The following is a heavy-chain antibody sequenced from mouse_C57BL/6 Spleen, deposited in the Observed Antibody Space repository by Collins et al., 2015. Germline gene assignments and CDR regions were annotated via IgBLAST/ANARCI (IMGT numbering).Heavy chain of an antibody. D-gene: IGHD1-1*01. CDR1: GYTFTDYY. Sequence: EVQLQQSGPELVKPGASVKISCKASGYTFTDYYMNWVKQSHGKSLEWIGDINPNNGGTSYNQKFKGKATLTVDKSSSTAYMELRSLTSEDSAVYYCARVGLYYGSSYDAMDYWGQGTSVTVSS. CDR3: ARVGLYYGSSYDAMDY. CDR2: INPNNGGT. J-gene: IGHJ4*01. V-gene: IGHV1-26*01.